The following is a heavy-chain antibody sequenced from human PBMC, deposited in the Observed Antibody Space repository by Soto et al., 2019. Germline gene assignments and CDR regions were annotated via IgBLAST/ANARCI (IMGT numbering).Heavy chain of an antibody. D-gene: IGHD2-15*01. Sequence: QVQLQESGPGLVKPSGTLSLTCAVSGGSISSSNWWSWVRQPPGKGLEWIGEIYHSGSTNYNPSLKSLGTLSGDESQDQFSLQLRSVTAADTAVYYCARVGWSGGSCYSRRWGQGTLVTVSS. CDR3: ARVGWSGGSCYSRR. CDR2: IYHSGST. V-gene: IGHV4-4*02. J-gene: IGHJ4*02. CDR1: GGSISSSNW.